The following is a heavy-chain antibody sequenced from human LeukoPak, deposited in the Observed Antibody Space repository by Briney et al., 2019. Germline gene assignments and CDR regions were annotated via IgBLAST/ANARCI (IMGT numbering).Heavy chain of an antibody. Sequence: GASVKVSCKASGYTFTGYYMHWVRQAPGQGLEWMGRINPNSGGTNYAQKFQGRVTMTRDTSISTAYMELSRLRSDDTAVCYCARGLGRITMIVVVPRFDPWGQGTLVTVSS. V-gene: IGHV1-2*06. CDR3: ARGLGRITMIVVVPRFDP. CDR2: INPNSGGT. D-gene: IGHD3-22*01. CDR1: GYTFTGYY. J-gene: IGHJ5*02.